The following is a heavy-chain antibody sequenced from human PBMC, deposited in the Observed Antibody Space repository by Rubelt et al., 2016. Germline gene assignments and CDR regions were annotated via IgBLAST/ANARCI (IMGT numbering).Heavy chain of an antibody. CDR3: ARDLGTSFNGLDI. D-gene: IGHD3-10*01. J-gene: IGHJ6*02. CDR1: GYTFTSYP. CDR2: INAGNGNT. V-gene: IGHV1-3*01. Sequence: QVQLVQSGAEVKKPGASVKVSCKASGYTFTSYPMHWLRQAPGQRLEWMGWINAGNGNTKYSQKFQGRVTITMDTSASTAYMELSSLRSEDTAVYYCARDLGTSFNGLDIWGQGTTVTVSS.